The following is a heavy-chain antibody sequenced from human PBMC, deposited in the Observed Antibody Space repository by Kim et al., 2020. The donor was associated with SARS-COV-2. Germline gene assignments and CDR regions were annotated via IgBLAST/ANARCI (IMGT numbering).Heavy chain of an antibody. CDR1: GFTFSSYV. CDR3: ARTYDYVWGSYRYTHFDY. D-gene: IGHD3-16*02. Sequence: GGSLRLSCAASGFTFSSYVMHWVRQAPGKGLEWVAVISYDGSNKYYADSVKDRFTISRDNSKNTLYLQMNSQRAEDTAVYYCARTYDYVWGSYRYTHFDYWGQGTLVTVSS. CDR2: ISYDGSNK. V-gene: IGHV3-33*05. J-gene: IGHJ4*02.